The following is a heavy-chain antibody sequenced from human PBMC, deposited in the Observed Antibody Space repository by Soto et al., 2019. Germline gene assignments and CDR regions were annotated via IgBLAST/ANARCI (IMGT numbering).Heavy chain of an antibody. Sequence: GGSLRLSCAASGFTFSSYAMHWVRQAPGKGLEWVAVISYDGSNKYYADSVKGRFTISRDNSKNTLYLQMNSLRAEDTAVYYCAQTRYYYDSSGFPPPFDYWGQGTLVTVSS. CDR3: AQTRYYYDSSGFPPPFDY. CDR2: ISYDGSNK. D-gene: IGHD3-22*01. J-gene: IGHJ4*02. V-gene: IGHV3-30-3*01. CDR1: GFTFSSYA.